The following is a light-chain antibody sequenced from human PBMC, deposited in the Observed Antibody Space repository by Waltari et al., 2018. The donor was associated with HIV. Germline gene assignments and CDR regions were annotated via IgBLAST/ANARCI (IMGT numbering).Light chain of an antibody. J-gene: IGLJ3*02. CDR2: GKN. CDR3: NSRDSSGNHWV. Sequence: SSELTQDPAVSVALGQTVRITCQGDSLRSYYASWYQQKPGQAPVLVIYGKNNRPLGIPDRFSGSSSGNTASLNITGAQAEDEADYYCNSRDSSGNHWVFGGGTKLTVL. CDR1: SLRSYY. V-gene: IGLV3-19*01.